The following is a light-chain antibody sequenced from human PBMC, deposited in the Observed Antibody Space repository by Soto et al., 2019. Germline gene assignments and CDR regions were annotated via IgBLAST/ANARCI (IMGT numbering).Light chain of an antibody. CDR1: SSDVGAYKY. V-gene: IGLV2-11*01. Sequence: QSVLTQPRSVSGSPGQSVTISCTGTSSDVGAYKYVSWYQHYPGEAPKVVIYDVTQRPSGVPDRFSGTKSGNTASLTISGLQAEDEADYYCCSYAGSYTWVFGSGTQLTVL. CDR3: CSYAGSYTWV. J-gene: IGLJ7*01. CDR2: DVT.